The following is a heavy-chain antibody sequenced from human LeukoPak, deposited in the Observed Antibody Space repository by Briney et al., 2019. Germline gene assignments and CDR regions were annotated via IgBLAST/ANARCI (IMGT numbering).Heavy chain of an antibody. CDR3: ARDRSSGYYFDY. Sequence: ASVKVSCKASGYTFTDYYIHWVRQTPGQGLQWMGWMKPDSGATYHAQNFEGRVTMTRDTSINTAYMELTSLRSDDTAVYYCARDRSSGYYFDYWGQGTLVTVSS. J-gene: IGHJ4*02. D-gene: IGHD3-22*01. V-gene: IGHV1-2*02. CDR2: MKPDSGAT. CDR1: GYTFTDYY.